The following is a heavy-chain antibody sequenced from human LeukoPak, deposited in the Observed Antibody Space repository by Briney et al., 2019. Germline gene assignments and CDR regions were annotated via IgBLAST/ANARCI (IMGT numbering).Heavy chain of an antibody. D-gene: IGHD3-10*02. Sequence: GGSLRLSCAASGFTFSSYWMHWVRQAPGKGLVWVSRINSDGSSTSYADSVRGRFSISRDNAKNTLYLQMNSLRAEDTAVYYCAELGITMIGGVWGKGTTVTISS. V-gene: IGHV3-74*01. J-gene: IGHJ6*04. CDR2: INSDGSST. CDR1: GFTFSSYW. CDR3: AELGITMIGGV.